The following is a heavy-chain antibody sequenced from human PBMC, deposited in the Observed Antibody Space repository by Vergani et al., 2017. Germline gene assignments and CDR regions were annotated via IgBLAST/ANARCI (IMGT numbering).Heavy chain of an antibody. Sequence: QVQLVQSGSEVRKPGASVKVSCQVSGYSLTELTIHWVRQAPGKGPEWMGGFDPEHGEVTLAHHIQGRVTMTEDRSTDTAYMELSSLRPEDTALYYCAIMTDYYDSSGYYLDYWGQGTLVTVSS. CDR2: FDPEHGEV. J-gene: IGHJ4*02. D-gene: IGHD3-22*01. V-gene: IGHV1-24*01. CDR1: GYSLTELT. CDR3: AIMTDYYDSSGYYLDY.